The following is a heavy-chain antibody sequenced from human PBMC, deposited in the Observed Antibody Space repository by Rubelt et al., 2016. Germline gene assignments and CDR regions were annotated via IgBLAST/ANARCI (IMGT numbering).Heavy chain of an antibody. CDR2: IIPNSGDT. V-gene: IGHV1-2*06. Sequence: QIQLVQSGAEVKKPGASVKVSCKTSGYTFTGYYMHRVRQAPGQGLEWMGRIIPNSGDTNYAQKFQGRVTLTRETSYSRAYLELSRLRSDDTAVYYCASGTNYYYAMDVWGQGTLVTVSS. J-gene: IGHJ6*02. CDR1: GYTFTGYY. D-gene: IGHD1-26*01. CDR3: ASGTNYYYAMDV.